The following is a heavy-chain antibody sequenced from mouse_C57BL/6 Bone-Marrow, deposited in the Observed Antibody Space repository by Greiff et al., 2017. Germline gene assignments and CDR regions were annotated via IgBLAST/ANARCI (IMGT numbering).Heavy chain of an antibody. V-gene: IGHV14-4*01. CDR2: IDPENGDT. Sequence: EVQLQQSGAELVRPGASVKLSCTASGFNIKDDYMHWVKQRPEQGLEWIGWIDPENGDTEYASKFQGKATITADTSSNTAYLQLSSLTSEDTAVYYCTTWTPFAYWGQGTLVTVSA. CDR1: GFNIKDDY. J-gene: IGHJ3*01. CDR3: TTWTPFAY.